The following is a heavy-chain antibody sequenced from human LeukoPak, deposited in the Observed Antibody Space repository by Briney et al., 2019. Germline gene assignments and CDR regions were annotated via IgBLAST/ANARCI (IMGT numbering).Heavy chain of an antibody. V-gene: IGHV3-11*04. CDR3: ARTTTVTTAYYYYGMDV. CDR1: GLTFSDYY. Sequence: PGGSLRLSCAVSGLTFSDYYMSWIRQAPGKGLDWVSYIDSSGDAIYYADSVKGRFTISRDNSKNTLYLQMNSLRAEDTAVYYCARTTTVTTAYYYYGMDVWGQGTTVTVSS. J-gene: IGHJ6*02. D-gene: IGHD4-17*01. CDR2: IDSSGDAI.